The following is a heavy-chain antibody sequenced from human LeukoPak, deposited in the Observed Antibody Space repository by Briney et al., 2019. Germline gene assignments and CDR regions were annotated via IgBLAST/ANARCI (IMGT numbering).Heavy chain of an antibody. V-gene: IGHV4-59*02. D-gene: IGHD1-26*01. CDR1: GGSVSNYY. CDR3: ARDQVGADDAFDI. Sequence: KASETLSLTCTVSGGSVSNYYWSWIRQSPGKGLEWIAYIHSSGSTNYNPSLKSRVTISVDTSKNQFSLKLSSVTAADTAVYYCARDQVGADDAFDIWGQGTMVTVSS. CDR2: IHSSGST. J-gene: IGHJ3*02.